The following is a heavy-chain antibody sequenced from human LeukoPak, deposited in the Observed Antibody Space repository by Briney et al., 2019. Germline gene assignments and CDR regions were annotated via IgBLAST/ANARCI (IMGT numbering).Heavy chain of an antibody. CDR2: IYSSGNT. CDR1: GGSFSGYY. D-gene: IGHD3-3*01. V-gene: IGHV4-34*01. Sequence: PSETLSLTCAVYGGSFSGYYWSWIRQPPGGDLEWIGSIYSSGNTYYNPSLESRVTISVDTSKNQLSLKLTSATAADTSVYYCARHSGLRSPFDPWGQGTLVTVSS. J-gene: IGHJ5*02. CDR3: ARHSGLRSPFDP.